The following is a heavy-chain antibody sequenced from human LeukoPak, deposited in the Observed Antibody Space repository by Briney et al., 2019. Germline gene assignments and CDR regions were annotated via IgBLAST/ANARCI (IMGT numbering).Heavy chain of an antibody. CDR3: AREVVVAATYNWFDP. J-gene: IGHJ5*02. D-gene: IGHD2-15*01. V-gene: IGHV1-69*13. CDR1: GGTFSSYA. CDR2: IIPIFGTA. Sequence: SVKVSCKASGGTFSSYAISWVRQAPGQGLEWMGGIIPIFGTANYAQKFQGRVTITADESTSTAYMELSSLRSEDTAVYYCAREVVVAATYNWFDPWGQGTLVTVSS.